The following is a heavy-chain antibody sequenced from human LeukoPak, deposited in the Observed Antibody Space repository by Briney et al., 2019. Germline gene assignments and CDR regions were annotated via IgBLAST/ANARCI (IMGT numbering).Heavy chain of an antibody. J-gene: IGHJ3*02. CDR3: ARDLDTDGRPGAFDI. Sequence: SETLSLTCTVSGGSISSYYWSWIRQPPGKGLEWIGYIYYSGSTNYNPSLKSRVTISVDTSKNQFSLKLSSVTAADTAVYYCARDLDTDGRPGAFDIWGQGTMVTVTS. CDR1: GGSISSYY. V-gene: IGHV4-59*01. D-gene: IGHD3/OR15-3a*01. CDR2: IYYSGST.